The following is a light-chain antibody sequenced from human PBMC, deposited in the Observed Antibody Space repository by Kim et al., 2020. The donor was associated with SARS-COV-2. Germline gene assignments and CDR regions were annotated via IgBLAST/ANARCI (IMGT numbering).Light chain of an antibody. CDR3: QAWDSSTHV. CDR1: KLGDKY. V-gene: IGLV3-1*01. CDR2: QDS. Sequence: SYELTQPPSVSVSTGQTASITCSGDKLGDKYACWYQQKPGQSPVLVIYQDSKRPSGLPERFSGSNSGNTATLTISGTQAMDEADYYCQAWDSSTHVFGGG. J-gene: IGLJ3*02.